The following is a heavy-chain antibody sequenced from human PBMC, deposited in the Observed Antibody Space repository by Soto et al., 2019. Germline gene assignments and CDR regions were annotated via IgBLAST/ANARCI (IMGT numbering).Heavy chain of an antibody. CDR3: ARTTAVPNTLRSRYFFDY. J-gene: IGHJ4*02. Sequence: PXETLSLTCSVSGGSVSDKTYYWSWIRQPPGKRLEWIGYVNYSGTTNYNPSLKSRVTISVDLSKNRFSLRLSSVTTADTALYYCARTTAVPNTLRSRYFFDYWGQGTLVTVSS. CDR1: GGSVSDKTYY. CDR2: VNYSGTT. V-gene: IGHV4-61*01. D-gene: IGHD4-17*01.